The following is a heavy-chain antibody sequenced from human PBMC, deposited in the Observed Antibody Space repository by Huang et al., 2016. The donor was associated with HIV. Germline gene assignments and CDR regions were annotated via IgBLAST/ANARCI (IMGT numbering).Heavy chain of an antibody. J-gene: IGHJ3*02. V-gene: IGHV1-24*01. D-gene: IGHD2-21*01. CDR2: FAPEHGET. CDR3: AAGYDTYYDI. CDR1: GYTLTELS. Sequence: QVQLVQSGAEVKKPGASVKVSCKVSGYTLTELSIHWVRQDPGKGLEGMGGFAPEHGETIYAQNFQGRVTMTEDTSTDTAYMELHSLRPEDTAVYYCAAGYDTYYDIWGQGTMVIASS.